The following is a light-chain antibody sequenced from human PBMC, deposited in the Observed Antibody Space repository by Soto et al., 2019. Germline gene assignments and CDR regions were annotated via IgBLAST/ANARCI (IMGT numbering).Light chain of an antibody. Sequence: QSALTQPPSAYGSPGQSVTISCNGTSSDVGGYNYVSGYQQHPGKVPKLLIYGVSKRPSGVPDRFSGSKSGNTASLTVSGLQAEDDADYYCSSDAGSNVVFGGGTKVTVL. CDR2: GVS. J-gene: IGLJ2*01. CDR1: SSDVGGYNY. V-gene: IGLV2-8*01. CDR3: SSDAGSNVV.